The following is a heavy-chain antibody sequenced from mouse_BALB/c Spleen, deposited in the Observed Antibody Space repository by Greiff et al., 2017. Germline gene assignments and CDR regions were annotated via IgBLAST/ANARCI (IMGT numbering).Heavy chain of an antibody. J-gene: IGHJ2*01. CDR3: ARAYRYDGEYYFDY. D-gene: IGHD2-14*01. Sequence: EVQRVESGPGLVKPSQSLSLTCSVTGYSITSGYYWNWIRQFPGNKLEWMGYISYDGSNNYNPSLKNRISITRDTSKNQFFLKLNSVTTEDTATYYCARAYRYDGEYYFDYWGQGTTLTVSS. CDR1: GYSITSGYY. CDR2: ISYDGSN. V-gene: IGHV3-6*02.